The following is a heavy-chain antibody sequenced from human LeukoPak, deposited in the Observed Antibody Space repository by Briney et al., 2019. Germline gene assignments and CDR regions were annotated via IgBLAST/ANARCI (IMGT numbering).Heavy chain of an antibody. Sequence: GGSLRLSCAASGFTFSSYAMSWVRQAPGKGLEWVPAISGSGGSTYYADSVKGRFTISRDNSKNTLYLQMNSLRAEDTAVYYCAEAPIAVAAHFDYWGQGTLVTVSS. CDR1: GFTFSSYA. V-gene: IGHV3-23*01. D-gene: IGHD6-19*01. J-gene: IGHJ4*02. CDR2: ISGSGGST. CDR3: AEAPIAVAAHFDY.